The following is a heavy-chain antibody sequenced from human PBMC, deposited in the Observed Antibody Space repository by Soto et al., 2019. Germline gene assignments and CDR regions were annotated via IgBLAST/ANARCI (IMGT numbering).Heavy chain of an antibody. V-gene: IGHV3-11*01. CDR3: AAAPSYFYYMDV. J-gene: IGHJ6*03. CDR1: GITFSDYY. CDR2: ISHSGRTT. Sequence: QVHLVESGGGLVKPGGSLRLSCEASGITFSDYYMNWIRQAPGKGLEWISYISHSGRTTYYADSVKGRFTISRDNAKNSLYLQMNSLRAEDTAFYYCAAAPSYFYYMDVWGKGTTVTVSS.